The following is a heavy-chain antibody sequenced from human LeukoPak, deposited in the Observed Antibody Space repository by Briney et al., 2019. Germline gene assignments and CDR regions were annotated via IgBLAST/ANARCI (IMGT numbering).Heavy chain of an antibody. J-gene: IGHJ4*02. CDR2: ISSTGGTT. D-gene: IGHD2-2*01. CDR3: AYRGLCNPSDY. Sequence: GGSLRLSCAASGFTFSNYGMSWVRQAPGKGLEWVSAISSTGGTTFYADSVKGRFTISRDNSKNTLYLQLNSLRAEDTAVYYCAYRGLCNPSDYWGQGTLVTVSS. CDR1: GFTFSNYG. V-gene: IGHV3-23*01.